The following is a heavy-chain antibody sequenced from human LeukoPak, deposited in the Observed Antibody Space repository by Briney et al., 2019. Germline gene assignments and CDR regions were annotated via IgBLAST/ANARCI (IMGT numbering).Heavy chain of an antibody. CDR1: GFTFRSYW. CDR3: TNGEVYFDY. Sequence: GGSLRLSCAASGFTFRSYWMSWVRQAPGKGLEWVANIKQDGSEKYYVDSVKGRFTISRDNAKNSLYLQMNSLRAEDTAVYYCTNGEVYFDYWGQGTLVTVSS. J-gene: IGHJ4*02. CDR2: IKQDGSEK. V-gene: IGHV3-7*01. D-gene: IGHD4-17*01.